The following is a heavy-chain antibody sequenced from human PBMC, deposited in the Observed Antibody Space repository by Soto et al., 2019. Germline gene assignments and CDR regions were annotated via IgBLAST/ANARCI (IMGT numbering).Heavy chain of an antibody. J-gene: IGHJ6*02. CDR2: IIPISETT. CDR1: GGTFSSLD. D-gene: IGHD3-22*01. V-gene: IGHV1-69*06. CDR3: ARALLSHSYDSGGYDSYFHAMDV. Sequence: GASVKVSCKASGGTFSSLDINWVRQAPGQGLEWMGGIIPISETTNYAQIFQGRVSIVADKSTSTAYMELSRLRSEDTAVYYCARALLSHSYDSGGYDSYFHAMDVWGQGTMVTV.